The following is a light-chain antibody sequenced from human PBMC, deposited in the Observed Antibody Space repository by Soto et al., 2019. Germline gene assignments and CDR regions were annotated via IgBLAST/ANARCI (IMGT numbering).Light chain of an antibody. V-gene: IGKV3-20*01. CDR1: ESISSHY. J-gene: IGKJ3*01. Sequence: EVVLIQSPDTLSSSLGERVTLSCRASESISSHYIAWYQHKPGQAPRLLIFGASTRATGIPDRFSGSWSGTDFTLTISRLEPEDFAMYYCQNFGGSPFTFGPGTKVDIK. CDR2: GAS. CDR3: QNFGGSPFT.